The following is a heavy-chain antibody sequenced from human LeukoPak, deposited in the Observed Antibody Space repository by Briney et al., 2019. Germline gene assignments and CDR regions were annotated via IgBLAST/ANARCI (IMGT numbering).Heavy chain of an antibody. CDR3: ARDSGNIWFGELFRWYFDY. CDR2: ISSSGSTI. CDR1: GFTFSSYE. J-gene: IGHJ4*02. V-gene: IGHV3-48*03. Sequence: GGSLRLSCAASGFTFSSYEMNWVRQAPGKGLEWVSYISSSGSTIYYADSVKGRFTISRDNAKNSLYLQMNSLRAEDTAVYYCARDSGNIWFGELFRWYFDYWGQGTLVTVSS. D-gene: IGHD3-10*01.